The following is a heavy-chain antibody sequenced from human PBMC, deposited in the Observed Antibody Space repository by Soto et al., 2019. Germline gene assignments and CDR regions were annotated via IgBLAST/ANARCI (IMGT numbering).Heavy chain of an antibody. Sequence: QVQLQQWGAGLLKPSETLSLTCAVYGGSFSGYYWSWIRQPPGKGLEWIGEINHSGSTNYNPSLKSRVTISVDTSKHQFSLKLSSVTAADTAVYYCARGGAYYGSGSSYFGFDYWGQGTLVTVSS. CDR3: ARGGAYYGSGSSYFGFDY. V-gene: IGHV4-34*01. J-gene: IGHJ4*02. CDR2: INHSGST. D-gene: IGHD3-10*01. CDR1: GGSFSGYY.